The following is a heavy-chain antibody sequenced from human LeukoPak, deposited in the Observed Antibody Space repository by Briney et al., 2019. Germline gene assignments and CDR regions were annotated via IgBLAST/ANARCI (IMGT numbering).Heavy chain of an antibody. Sequence: GGSLRLSCAASGFPVNKYEMHWVRQAPGKGLEWVSYIDAGATPTNYADSVWGRFTLSRDNAQNSVHLQMNSLRDEDTAVYYCVRGRLLRSTKYFDYWGQGALVTVSS. CDR1: GFPVNKYE. V-gene: IGHV3-48*03. D-gene: IGHD2-21*02. J-gene: IGHJ4*02. CDR2: IDAGATPT. CDR3: VRGRLLRSTKYFDY.